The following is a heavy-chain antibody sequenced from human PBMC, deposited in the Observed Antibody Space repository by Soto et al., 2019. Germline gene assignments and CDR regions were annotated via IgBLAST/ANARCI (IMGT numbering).Heavy chain of an antibody. D-gene: IGHD6-19*01. CDR3: AKDRKSGSGWYWDY. CDR1: GFTFSSFA. Sequence: PGGSLRLSCAASGFTFSSFAMSWVRQAPGKGLEWVSGISGSGGSTYYADSVEGRFTISRDNSKNTLYLQMNSLRGEDTAAYYCAKDRKSGSGWYWDYWGQGTLVTVSS. J-gene: IGHJ4*02. V-gene: IGHV3-23*01. CDR2: ISGSGGST.